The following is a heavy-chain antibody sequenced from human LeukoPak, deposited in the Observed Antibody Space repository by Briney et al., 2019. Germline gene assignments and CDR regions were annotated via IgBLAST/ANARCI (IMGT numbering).Heavy chain of an antibody. CDR1: GFTFSSYG. D-gene: IGHD6-13*01. V-gene: IGHV3-30*02. Sequence: GGSLRLSCAASGFTFSSYGMHWVRQAPGKGLEWVAFIRYDGSNKYYADSVKGRFTISRDNSKSTLYLQMNSLRAEDTAVYYCAKIAAAGTKYFQHWGQGTLVTVSS. CDR2: IRYDGSNK. CDR3: AKIAAAGTKYFQH. J-gene: IGHJ1*01.